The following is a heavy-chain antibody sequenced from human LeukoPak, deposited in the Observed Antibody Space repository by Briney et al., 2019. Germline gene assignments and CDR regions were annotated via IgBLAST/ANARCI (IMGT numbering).Heavy chain of an antibody. CDR3: ASTYGSSSFITYYYGMDV. CDR2: IIPIFGTA. Sequence: ASVTVSCTASGGTFSSYAISWVRQAPGQGLEWMGGIIPIFGTANYAQKFQGRVTITADESTSTAYMELSSLRSEDTAVYYCASTYGSSSFITYYYGMDVWGQGTTVTVSS. J-gene: IGHJ6*02. CDR1: GGTFSSYA. V-gene: IGHV1-69*01. D-gene: IGHD6-6*01.